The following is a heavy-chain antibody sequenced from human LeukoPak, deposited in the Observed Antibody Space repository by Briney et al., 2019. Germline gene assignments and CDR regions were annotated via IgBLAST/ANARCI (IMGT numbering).Heavy chain of an antibody. D-gene: IGHD6-19*01. Sequence: SETLSLTCAVYGESFSGFYWSWIRQPPGKGLEWIGESDHSGNTNYNPSLNSRVTVSVDTSKNQFSLKLRSLTAADTAVYYCARARGAVAIDYWGQGTRVTVSS. CDR2: SDHSGNT. V-gene: IGHV4-34*01. CDR3: ARARGAVAIDY. J-gene: IGHJ4*02. CDR1: GESFSGFY.